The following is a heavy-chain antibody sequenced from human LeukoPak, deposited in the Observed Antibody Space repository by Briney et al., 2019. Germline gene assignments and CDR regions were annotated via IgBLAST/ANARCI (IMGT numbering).Heavy chain of an antibody. CDR3: ARDLVSMSYYYGSGSYPYFDY. V-gene: IGHV3-21*01. Sequence: PGGSLRLSCAASGFTFSSYSMNWVRQAPGKGLEWVSSISSSSSYIYYADSVKGRFTISRDNAKNSLYLQMNSLRAEDTAVYYCARDLVSMSYYYGSGSYPYFDYWGQGTLVTVSS. J-gene: IGHJ4*02. CDR1: GFTFSSYS. D-gene: IGHD3-10*01. CDR2: ISSSSSYI.